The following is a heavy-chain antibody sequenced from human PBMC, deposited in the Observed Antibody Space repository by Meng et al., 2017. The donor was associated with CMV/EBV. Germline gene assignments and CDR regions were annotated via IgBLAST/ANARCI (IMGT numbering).Heavy chain of an antibody. CDR3: ARQGYYYDIGWFDP. CDR1: GDSVSSNSTA. CDR2: TYYRSKWYN. J-gene: IGHJ5*02. D-gene: IGHD3-22*01. Sequence: SQTRSLTGAISGDSVSSNSTAWNWIRQSPSRGLEWLGRTYYRSKWYNDYAVSVKSRITINPDTSKNQFSLKLSSVTAADTAVYYCARQGYYYDIGWFDPWGQGTLVTVSS. V-gene: IGHV6-1*01.